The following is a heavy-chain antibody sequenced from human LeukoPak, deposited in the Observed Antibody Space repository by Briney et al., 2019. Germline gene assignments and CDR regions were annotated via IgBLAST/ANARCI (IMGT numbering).Heavy chain of an antibody. CDR3: AKEIDTLGTNAFDI. CDR2: ISGDGGST. V-gene: IGHV3-43*02. Sequence: GGSLRLSCAASGFTFDDYAMHWVRQAPGKGLEWVSLISGDGGSTDYAGSVRGRFTISRDNGKNSLYLQMDSLRTEDTAFYYCAKEIDTLGTNAFDIWGQGTMVTVSS. D-gene: IGHD2-15*01. J-gene: IGHJ3*02. CDR1: GFTFDDYA.